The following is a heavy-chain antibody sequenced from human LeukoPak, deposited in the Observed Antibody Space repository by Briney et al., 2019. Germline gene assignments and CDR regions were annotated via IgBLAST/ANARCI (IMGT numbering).Heavy chain of an antibody. D-gene: IGHD6-6*01. CDR3: ATNVREARHFHY. CDR2: MNPNSGNT. V-gene: IGHV1-8*03. CDR1: GYTFTSYD. Sequence: ASVKVSCKASGYTFTSYDINWVRQATGQGLEWMGWMNPNSGNTGYARKIQGRVTITRNTSINTAYMELSSLSSEDTAVYYCATNVREARHFHYWGQGTLVTVSS. J-gene: IGHJ1*01.